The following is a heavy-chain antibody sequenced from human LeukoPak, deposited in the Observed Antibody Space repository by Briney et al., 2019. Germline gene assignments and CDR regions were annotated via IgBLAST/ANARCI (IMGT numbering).Heavy chain of an antibody. CDR3: AREEMEDYYFDY. D-gene: IGHD5-24*01. Sequence: GASVKVSCKASGYTFTGYYMHWARQAPGQGLEWMGWINPNSGGTNYAQKFQGRVTMTRDTSISTAYMELSRLRSDDTAVYYCAREEMEDYYFDYWGQGTLVTVSS. CDR1: GYTFTGYY. V-gene: IGHV1-2*02. CDR2: INPNSGGT. J-gene: IGHJ4*02.